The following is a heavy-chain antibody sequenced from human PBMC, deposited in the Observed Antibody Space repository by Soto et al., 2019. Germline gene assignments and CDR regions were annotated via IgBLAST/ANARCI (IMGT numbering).Heavy chain of an antibody. V-gene: IGHV4-30-2*01. J-gene: IGHJ5*02. D-gene: IGHD2-21*02. CDR1: GGSINSADYP. CDR3: ARGGDYTWFDP. CDR2: IYYGGYA. Sequence: QLQLQESGSGLVKPSQTLSLTCSVFGGSINSADYPWSWIRQPPGKGLEWIGYIYYGGYARYNPSLKRPVTISIDRSKNQFSLKLSYVTAADTAVDYCARGGDYTWFDPWGQGTLVTVSS.